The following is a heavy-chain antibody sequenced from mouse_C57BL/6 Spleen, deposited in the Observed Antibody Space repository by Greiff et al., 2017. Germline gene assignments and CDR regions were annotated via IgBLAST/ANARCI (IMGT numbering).Heavy chain of an antibody. CDR1: GYTFTSYW. V-gene: IGHV1-61*01. J-gene: IGHJ4*01. D-gene: IGHD1-1*02. CDR3: ARSYYDYAMDY. Sequence: QVQLQQPGAELVRPGSSVKLSCKASGYTFTSYWMDWVKQRPGQGLEWIGNIYPSDSETHYNQKFKDKAKLTVDKSSSTAYMQLSSLTSEDSAVYYCARSYYDYAMDYWGQGTSVTVSS. CDR2: IYPSDSET.